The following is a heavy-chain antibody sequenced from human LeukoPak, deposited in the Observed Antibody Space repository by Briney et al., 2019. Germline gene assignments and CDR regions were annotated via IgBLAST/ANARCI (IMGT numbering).Heavy chain of an antibody. CDR3: AREASGSSHFDD. Sequence: TGGSLRLSCAASRFTFSNYWMHWVRQAPGKGLEWVSRISSNGRSRTYADSVMGRFTISRDNAKNTLDLQMNSLRAEDTAVYYCAREASGSSHFDDWGQGTLVTVSS. J-gene: IGHJ4*02. V-gene: IGHV3-74*01. CDR1: RFTFSNYW. D-gene: IGHD1-26*01. CDR2: ISSNGRSR.